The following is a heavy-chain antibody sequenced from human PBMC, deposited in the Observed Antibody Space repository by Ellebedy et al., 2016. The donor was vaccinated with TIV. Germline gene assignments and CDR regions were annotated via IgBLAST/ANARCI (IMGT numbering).Heavy chain of an antibody. CDR1: GFTFSSYD. Sequence: PGGSLRLSCSASGFTFSSYDMHWVRQAPGKGLEWVSVTSPDGYYKHYADSVKGRFTIDRDNSKNTLYLQMDSLRPEDTAVYFCTTLCIGDCYFKFDPWGQGTLVTVSS. CDR3: TTLCIGDCYFKFDP. D-gene: IGHD2-21*02. V-gene: IGHV3-30*19. J-gene: IGHJ5*02. CDR2: TSPDGYYK.